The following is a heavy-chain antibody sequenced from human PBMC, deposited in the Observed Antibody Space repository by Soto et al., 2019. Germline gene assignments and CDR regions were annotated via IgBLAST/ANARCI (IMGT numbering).Heavy chain of an antibody. CDR2: IYQSGVT. Sequence: PSETLSLTCDISGDSYSISTYSWSWIRQPPGKALQWIGFIYQSGVTSYNPSLASRVSISIDRSNNQCSLKLKSVTAADTAVYFCAGMPYTSGLRVDPWGPGTLVTV. J-gene: IGHJ5*02. V-gene: IGHV4-30-2*01. CDR1: GDSYSISTYS. D-gene: IGHD6-19*01. CDR3: AGMPYTSGLRVDP.